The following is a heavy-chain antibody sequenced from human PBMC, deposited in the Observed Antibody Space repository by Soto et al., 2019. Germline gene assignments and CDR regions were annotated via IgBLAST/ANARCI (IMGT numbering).Heavy chain of an antibody. J-gene: IGHJ5*02. CDR2: IYWDDDK. Sequence: QITLKESGPTLVKPTQTLTLTCTFSGFSLTTSGVGVGWIRQPPGKALEWLALIYWDDDKRYSPSLKSRLTTTKVTSKNQVFLPMTTMAPADTATYVCAHRTTTVTWWFDPWGQGTLVTVSS. D-gene: IGHD4-17*01. CDR1: GFSLTTSGVG. CDR3: AHRTTTVTWWFDP. V-gene: IGHV2-5*02.